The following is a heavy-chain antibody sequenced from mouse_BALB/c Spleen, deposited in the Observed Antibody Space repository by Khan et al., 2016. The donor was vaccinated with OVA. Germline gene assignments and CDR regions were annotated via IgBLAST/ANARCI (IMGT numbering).Heavy chain of an antibody. J-gene: IGHJ3*01. CDR2: IIPSNDYT. CDR3: VREGAYYGSDGWFAY. Sequence: QVRLQQSGAELARPGASVKMSCKASGYTFTTYTIHWVKQRPGQGLEWIGYIIPSNDYTNYNPKFKDRATFTADKSSSTAYMQLSSLTSEDSAVYYCVREGAYYGSDGWFAYWGQGTLVTVSA. D-gene: IGHD2-14*01. CDR1: GYTFTTYT. V-gene: IGHV1-4*01.